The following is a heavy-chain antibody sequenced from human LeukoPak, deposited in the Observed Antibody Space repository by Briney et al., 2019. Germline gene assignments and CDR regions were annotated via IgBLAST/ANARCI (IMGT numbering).Heavy chain of an antibody. D-gene: IGHD2-15*01. Sequence: PGGSLRLSCAASGFTFSSYEMNWVRQAPGKGLEWVSYISSSGSTIYYADSVKGRFTISRDSAKNSLYLQMNSLRAEDTAVYYCARVHRSPRQPSAAFDIWGQGTMVTVSS. J-gene: IGHJ3*02. V-gene: IGHV3-48*03. CDR1: GFTFSSYE. CDR3: ARVHRSPRQPSAAFDI. CDR2: ISSSGSTI.